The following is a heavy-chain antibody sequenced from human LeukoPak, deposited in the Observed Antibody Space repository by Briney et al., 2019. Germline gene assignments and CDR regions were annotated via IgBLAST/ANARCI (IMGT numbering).Heavy chain of an antibody. V-gene: IGHV3-48*02. CDR3: AREKYYGSGVDY. D-gene: IGHD3-10*01. Sequence: PGGSLRLSCAGSGFTLSGYAMNWVRQAPGKGLEWVSYISSSSGTIYYADSVKGRFTISRDNAKNSLYLQMNSLRDEDTAVYYCAREKYYGSGVDYWGQGTLVTVSS. J-gene: IGHJ4*02. CDR2: ISSSSGTI. CDR1: GFTLSGYA.